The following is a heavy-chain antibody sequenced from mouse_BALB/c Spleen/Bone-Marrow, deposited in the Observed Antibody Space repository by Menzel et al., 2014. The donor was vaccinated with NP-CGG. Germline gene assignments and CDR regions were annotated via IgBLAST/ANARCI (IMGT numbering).Heavy chain of an antibody. CDR1: GYSFTGYT. CDR3: ARDYYGFSYGFAY. D-gene: IGHD1-1*01. J-gene: IGHJ3*01. CDR2: INPYNGGT. Sequence: VESGASMKISCKASGYSFTGYTMNWVKQSHGKNLEWIGLINPYNGGTNYNQKFKGKATLTVDRSSSTAYMELLSPTSEDSAVYYCARDYYGFSYGFAYWGQGTLVTVSA. V-gene: IGHV1-18*01.